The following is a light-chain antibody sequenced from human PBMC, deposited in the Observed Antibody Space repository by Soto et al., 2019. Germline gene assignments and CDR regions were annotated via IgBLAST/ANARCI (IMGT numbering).Light chain of an antibody. CDR2: EVS. CDR1: SSDIGTFNY. CDR3: SSNPTNHPQL. V-gene: IGLV2-14*01. J-gene: IGLJ1*01. Sequence: QSALTQPASVSGAPRQSIAISCTGTSSDIGTFNYVSWYQQHPGKAPKLMIHEVSNRPSGVSDRFSGSKSGNTASLTSSGLQADDEPHYYCSSNPTNHPQLFGPGXKVTVL.